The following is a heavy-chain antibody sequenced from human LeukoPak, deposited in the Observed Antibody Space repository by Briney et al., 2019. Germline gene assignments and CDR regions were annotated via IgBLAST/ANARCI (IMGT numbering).Heavy chain of an antibody. CDR3: ARVSYSSGWYGANYHYYGVDV. J-gene: IGHJ6*02. CDR2: INTEGGIT. CDR1: GFTFSKYW. D-gene: IGHD6-19*01. V-gene: IGHV3-74*01. Sequence: GGSLRLSCEASGFTFSKYWMHWVRQAPGKGLLCVSRINTEGGITDYADSVKGRFIISRDNAKNTLYLQLNSLRAEDTAVYYCARVSYSSGWYGANYHYYGVDVWGQGTTVTVSS.